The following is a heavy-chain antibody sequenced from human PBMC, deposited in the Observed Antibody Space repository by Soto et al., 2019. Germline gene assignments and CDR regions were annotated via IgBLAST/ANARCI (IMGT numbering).Heavy chain of an antibody. J-gene: IGHJ4*02. V-gene: IGHV4-59*01. CDR3: AAGEASSRNLAPYYLDF. Sequence: SETLSLTCTVSGGSMSNYFWTWIRQPPGKGLEWIGYIHYSGTTSFFPSYNPSLRSRVTISEDTSKNQFSLKLLSVTTADTAVYFCAAGEASSRNLAPYYLDFWGQGTQVTVSS. D-gene: IGHD6-13*01. CDR2: IHYSGTT. CDR1: GGSMSNYF.